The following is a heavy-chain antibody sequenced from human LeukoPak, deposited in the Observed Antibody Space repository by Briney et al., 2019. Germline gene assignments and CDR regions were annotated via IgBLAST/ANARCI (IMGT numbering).Heavy chain of an antibody. Sequence: GESLKISCKGSGYSFTSYWIGWVRQMPGKGLEWMGIIYPGDSDTRYSPSFQGQVTISADKSISTAYLQWSSLKASDTAMYYLAKSWEFREDNYTNGRDVGGQGPRVT. J-gene: IGHJ6*02. CDR3: AKSWEFREDNYTNGRDV. CDR2: IYPGDSDT. D-gene: IGHD3-10*01. CDR1: GYSFTSYW. V-gene: IGHV5-51*01.